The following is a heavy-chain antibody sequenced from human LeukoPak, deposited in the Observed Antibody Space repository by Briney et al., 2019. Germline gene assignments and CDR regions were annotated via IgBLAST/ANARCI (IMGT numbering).Heavy chain of an antibody. J-gene: IGHJ6*02. D-gene: IGHD2-2*01. CDR3: ARSFGAATNLHQLYYYYGMDV. V-gene: IGHV1-69*01. CDR2: IIPIFGTA. Sequence: SVKVSCKASGGTFSSYAISWVRQAPGQGLEWMGGIIPIFGTANYAQKFQGRVTITADESTSTAYMELSSLRSEDTAVYYCARSFGAATNLHQLYYYYGMDVWGLGTTVTVSS. CDR1: GGTFSSYA.